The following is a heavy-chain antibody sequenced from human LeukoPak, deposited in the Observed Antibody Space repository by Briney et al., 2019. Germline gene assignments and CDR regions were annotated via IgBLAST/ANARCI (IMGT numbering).Heavy chain of an antibody. D-gene: IGHD3-22*01. J-gene: IGHJ5*02. V-gene: IGHV5-51*01. CDR3: ATPHYYDSSGQINP. CDR1: GYGFTNYW. CDR2: INPGDSDT. Sequence: GESLKISCKGSGYGFTNYWIGWVRQMPGKGLEGMGIINPGDSDTRYNPSFQGQVTISADKSIKTAYLQWSSLKASDTAMYYCATPHYYDSSGQINPWGQGTLVTVSS.